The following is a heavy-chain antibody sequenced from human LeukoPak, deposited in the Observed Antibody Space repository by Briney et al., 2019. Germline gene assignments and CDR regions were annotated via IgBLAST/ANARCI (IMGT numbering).Heavy chain of an antibody. CDR3: ARDSSSSPY. J-gene: IGHJ4*02. V-gene: IGHV3-48*03. CDR1: GFTFNSYE. Sequence: GGSLRLCCAGSGFTFNSYEMNWVRQAPGKGLEWVSYISSSGGTIYYADSVKGRFTISRDNAKKSLYLQMNSLRAEDTAVYYCARDSSSSPYWGQGTLVTVSS. D-gene: IGHD6-6*01. CDR2: ISSSGGTI.